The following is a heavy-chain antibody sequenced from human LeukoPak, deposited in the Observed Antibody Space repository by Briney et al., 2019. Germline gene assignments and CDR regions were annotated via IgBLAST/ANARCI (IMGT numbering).Heavy chain of an antibody. CDR1: GGSFSGYY. CDR3: ATDRTSPRGGMYV. Sequence: PSETLSLTCAVYGGSFSGYYWSGIRQPPGKGLEWLGEIKHSGSTNYNPSLKSRVTISVDTSKNQFSLKLSSVTAADTAVYYCATDRTSPRGGMYVWGKGTTVPVSS. D-gene: IGHD2-2*01. CDR2: IKHSGST. V-gene: IGHV4-34*01. J-gene: IGHJ6*04.